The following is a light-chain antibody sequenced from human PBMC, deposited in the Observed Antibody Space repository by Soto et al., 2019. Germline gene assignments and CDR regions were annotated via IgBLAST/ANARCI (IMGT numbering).Light chain of an antibody. Sequence: QPVLTQSPSASASLGASVTLTCTLSSGHSSYAIAWHQQQPEKGPRYLMKVNSDGSHSKGDGIPDRLSGSSSGAERYLTISSLQSEDEADYYCQTWGTGIVVFGGGTQLTVL. J-gene: IGLJ2*01. CDR1: SGHSSYA. CDR3: QTWGTGIVV. V-gene: IGLV4-69*02. CDR2: VNSDGSH.